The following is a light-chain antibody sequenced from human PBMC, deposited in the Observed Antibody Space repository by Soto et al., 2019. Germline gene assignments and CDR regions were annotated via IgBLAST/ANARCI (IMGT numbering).Light chain of an antibody. V-gene: IGLV2-14*03. J-gene: IGLJ2*01. CDR3: SSYTGSTTLDVI. Sequence: QSALTQPASVSGSPGQSITISCTGTSSDVGRYNYVSWYQQHPGKAPKLMTFDVSNRASGVSNRFSGSKSGNTASLTISGLQAKDEADYYCSSYTGSTTLDVIFGGGTKVTVL. CDR1: SSDVGRYNY. CDR2: DVS.